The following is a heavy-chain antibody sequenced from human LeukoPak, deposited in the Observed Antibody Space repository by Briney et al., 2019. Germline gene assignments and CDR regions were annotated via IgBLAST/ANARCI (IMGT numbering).Heavy chain of an antibody. CDR2: INHSGST. Sequence: SETLSLTCAVYGGSFSGYYWSWIRQPPGKGLEWIGEINHSGSTNYNPSLKSRVTISVDTSKNQFSLKLSSVTAADKAVYYCARGLIYYYYYMDVWGKGTTVTVSS. CDR3: ARGLIYYYYYMDV. V-gene: IGHV4-34*01. CDR1: GGSFSGYY. J-gene: IGHJ6*03.